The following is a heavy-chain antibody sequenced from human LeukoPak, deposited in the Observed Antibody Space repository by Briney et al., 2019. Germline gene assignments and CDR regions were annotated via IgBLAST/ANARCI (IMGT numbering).Heavy chain of an antibody. CDR1: GYSISSGYY. V-gene: IGHV4-38-2*02. CDR2: IYHSGST. CDR3: AREGYDYGDYSILDY. J-gene: IGHJ4*02. Sequence: SETLSPTCTVSGYSISSGYYWGWIRQPPEKGLEWIGSIYHSGSTYYNPSLKSRVTMSVDTSKNQFSLKLSSVTAADTAVYYCAREGYDYGDYSILDYWGQGTLVTVSS. D-gene: IGHD4-17*01.